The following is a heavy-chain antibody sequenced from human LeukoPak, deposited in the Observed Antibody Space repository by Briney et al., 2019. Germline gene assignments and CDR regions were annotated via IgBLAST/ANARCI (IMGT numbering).Heavy chain of an antibody. J-gene: IGHJ4*02. CDR1: GGTFSSYA. V-gene: IGHV1-69*05. CDR2: IVPIFGTA. CDR3: ASSGSYNFDY. D-gene: IGHD1-26*01. Sequence: SVKVSCKASGGTFSSYAISWVRQVPGQGLEWMGRIVPIFGTANYAQKFQGRVTITTDESTSTAYMELSSLRSEDTAVYYCASSGSYNFDYWGQGTLVTVSS.